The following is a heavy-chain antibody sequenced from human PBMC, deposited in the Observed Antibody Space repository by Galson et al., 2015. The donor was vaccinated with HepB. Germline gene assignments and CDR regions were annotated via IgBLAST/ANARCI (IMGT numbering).Heavy chain of an antibody. CDR2: ISSGSSYI. J-gene: IGHJ6*03. CDR1: GFSFSKYN. V-gene: IGHV3-21*01. D-gene: IGHD2-21*01. CDR3: AREDVVVIAMWSYYYYYMDV. Sequence: SLRLSCAASGFSFSKYNMNWVRQAPGKGLEWVSSISSGSSYIYYADSVKGRFTISRDNAKNSLYLQMNSLRAEDTAVYYCAREDVVVIAMWSYYYYYMDVWGKGTTVTVSS.